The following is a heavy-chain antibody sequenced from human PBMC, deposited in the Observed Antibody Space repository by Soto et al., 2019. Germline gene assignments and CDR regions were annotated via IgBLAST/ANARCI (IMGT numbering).Heavy chain of an antibody. V-gene: IGHV3-20*04. J-gene: IGHJ4*02. Sequence: GGSLRLSCAASGFTFDDYGMSWVRQAPGKGLEWVSGINWNGGSTGYADSVKGRFTISRDNAKNSLYLQMNSLRAEDTALYYCARDRGYCSSTSCYPGTFDYWGQGTLVTVSS. CDR3: ARDRGYCSSTSCYPGTFDY. D-gene: IGHD2-2*01. CDR1: GFTFDDYG. CDR2: INWNGGST.